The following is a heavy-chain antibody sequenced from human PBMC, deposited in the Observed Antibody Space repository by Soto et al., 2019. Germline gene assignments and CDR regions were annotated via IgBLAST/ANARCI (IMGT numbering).Heavy chain of an antibody. Sequence: GGSLRLSCAASGFTFSSYGMHWVRQAPGKGLEWVAVIWYDGSNKYYADSVKGRFTISRDNSKNTLYLQMNSLRAEDTAVYYCARGGITGTNDAFDIWGQGTMVTVSS. CDR3: ARGGITGTNDAFDI. D-gene: IGHD1-20*01. CDR1: GFTFSSYG. V-gene: IGHV3-33*01. CDR2: IWYDGSNK. J-gene: IGHJ3*02.